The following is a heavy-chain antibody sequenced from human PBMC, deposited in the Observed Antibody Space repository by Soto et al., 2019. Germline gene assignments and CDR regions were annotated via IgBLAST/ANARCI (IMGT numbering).Heavy chain of an antibody. CDR3: ARGRPYGMDV. CDR1: GFTFGSYW. J-gene: IGHJ6*02. CDR2: IDSDGSST. V-gene: IGHV3-74*01. Sequence: GGSLRLSCAASGFTFGSYWMNWVRQAPGKGLVWVSRIDSDGSSTTYADSVKGRFTTSRDNAKNTLYLQMSSLRVEDTAVYYCARGRPYGMDVLGQGTTVTVSS.